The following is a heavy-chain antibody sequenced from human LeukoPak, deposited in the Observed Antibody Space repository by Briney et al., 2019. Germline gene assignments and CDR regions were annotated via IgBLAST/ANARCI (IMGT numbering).Heavy chain of an antibody. CDR1: GFTFTSYW. D-gene: IGHD1-14*01. Sequence: PGGSLRLSCEASGFTFTSYWMSWVRQAPGKGPEWVAHIKENGNEQYYADSVKGRFTISRDNVKQSLGLQMNSLRVEDTAVYYCARGPGDFDASDIWGQVTMVTVSS. J-gene: IGHJ3*02. V-gene: IGHV3-7*01. CDR3: ARGPGDFDASDI. CDR2: IKENGNEQ.